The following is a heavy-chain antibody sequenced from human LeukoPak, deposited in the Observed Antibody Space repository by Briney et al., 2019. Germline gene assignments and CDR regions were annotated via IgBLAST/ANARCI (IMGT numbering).Heavy chain of an antibody. Sequence: GGSPRLSCAASGFTFSNACMSWVRQAPGKGLEWVGHIKGKTDGGTTGYAAPVQGRFTISRDDSKNTLYLQMNSLRAEDTAVYYCAKEVGFGELLRYNWFDPWGQGTLVTVSS. CDR3: AKEVGFGELLRYNWFDP. CDR2: IKGKTDGGTT. J-gene: IGHJ5*02. D-gene: IGHD3-10*01. V-gene: IGHV3-15*01. CDR1: GFTFSNAC.